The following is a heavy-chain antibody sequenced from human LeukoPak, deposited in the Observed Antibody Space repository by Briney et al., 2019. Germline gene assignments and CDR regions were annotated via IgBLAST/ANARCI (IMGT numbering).Heavy chain of an antibody. CDR1: GFTFSTYS. CDR2: LTGSGDNT. Sequence: TGGSLRLSCAASGFTFSTYSMNWVRQAPGKGLEWVSSLTGSGDNTYYADSVKGRFTISRDNSKNTLYLQMNSLRTEDTAVYYCAKAHFGVGATHYFDYWGQGTLVTVSS. CDR3: AKAHFGVGATHYFDY. D-gene: IGHD1-26*01. V-gene: IGHV3-23*01. J-gene: IGHJ4*02.